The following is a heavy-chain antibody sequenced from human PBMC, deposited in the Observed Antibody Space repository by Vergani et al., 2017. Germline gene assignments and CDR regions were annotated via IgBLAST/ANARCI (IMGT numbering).Heavy chain of an antibody. CDR3: ARGRRWLQSPGLIGY. CDR1: GGSISSSSYY. Sequence: QLQLQESGPGLVKPSETLSLTCTVSGGSISSSSYYWGWIRQPPGKGLEWIGSIYYSGSTYYNPSLKSRVTISVDTSKNQFSLKLSSVTAADTAVYYCARGRRWLQSPGLIGYWGQGTLVTVSS. CDR2: IYYSGST. J-gene: IGHJ4*02. V-gene: IGHV4-39*07. D-gene: IGHD5-24*01.